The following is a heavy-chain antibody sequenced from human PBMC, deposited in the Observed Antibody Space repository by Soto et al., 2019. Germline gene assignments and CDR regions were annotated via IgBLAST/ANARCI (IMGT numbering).Heavy chain of an antibody. CDR1: GGSISSSSYY. CDR2: IYYSGST. CDR3: AIEGPFFYGFDV. V-gene: IGHV4-39*06. J-gene: IGHJ6*02. Sequence: TAETLSLTCTVSGGSISSSSYYWGWVRQPPGKGLEWIASIYYSGSTYYNPSLKSRVVISADTSKNLLPLKLRTVTDADKALYFCAIEGPFFYGFDVWGQGTTVTVSS.